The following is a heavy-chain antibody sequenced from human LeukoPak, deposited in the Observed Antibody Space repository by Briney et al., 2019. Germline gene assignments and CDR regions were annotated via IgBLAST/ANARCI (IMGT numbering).Heavy chain of an antibody. J-gene: IGHJ4*02. D-gene: IGHD3-22*01. CDR2: ISGSGGST. Sequence: GGSLRLSCAASGFTFSSYAMSWVRQAPGKGLEWVSAISGSGGSTYYADSVKGRFTISRDNSKNTLYLQMNSLRAEDTAVYYCAKVGDSSGYKFPGPIDYWGQGTLVTVSS. CDR3: AKVGDSSGYKFPGPIDY. V-gene: IGHV3-23*01. CDR1: GFTFSSYA.